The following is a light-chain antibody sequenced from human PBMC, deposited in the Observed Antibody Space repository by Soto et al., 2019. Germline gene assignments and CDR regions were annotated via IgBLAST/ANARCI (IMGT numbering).Light chain of an antibody. Sequence: QSVLTQPPSASGSPGQSVTISCTGTKNDIGVYDFVSWYQHHPGKAPRLIIYEIVQRPSAVPDRFSGSKSGNTASLTVSWLQAADEADYFCKSYAGSNTYVFGSGTKVTVL. CDR2: EIV. J-gene: IGLJ1*01. CDR3: KSYAGSNTYV. CDR1: KNDIGVYDF. V-gene: IGLV2-8*01.